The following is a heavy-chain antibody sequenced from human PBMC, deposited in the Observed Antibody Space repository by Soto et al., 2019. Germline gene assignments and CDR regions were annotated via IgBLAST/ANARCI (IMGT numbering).Heavy chain of an antibody. CDR3: ARARWYDAFDV. Sequence: SETLSLTCAVSGFFISSGNYWGWLRKPPGKGLEWIGSIFHGGNTYYNPSLKSRVTISVDMSKNQFSLKLNSVTAADTAVYYCARARWYDAFDVWGQGTVVTVSS. D-gene: IGHD2-15*01. J-gene: IGHJ3*01. V-gene: IGHV4-38-2*01. CDR1: GFFISSGNY. CDR2: IFHGGNT.